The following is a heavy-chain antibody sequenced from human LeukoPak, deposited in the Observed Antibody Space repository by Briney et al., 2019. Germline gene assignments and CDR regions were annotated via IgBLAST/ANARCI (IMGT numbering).Heavy chain of an antibody. J-gene: IGHJ4*02. V-gene: IGHV3-30*02. CDR3: GRDIPRGSNHLDY. Sequence: PGGSLRLSCAASGFTFSSYGMHWVRQAPGKGLEWVAFIRYDGSNKYYADSVKGRFTISRDNSKNTLYLQMNILRVEDTAVYYCGRDIPRGSNHLDYRGQGTLVTVSS. D-gene: IGHD2-8*01. CDR1: GFTFSSYG. CDR2: IRYDGSNK.